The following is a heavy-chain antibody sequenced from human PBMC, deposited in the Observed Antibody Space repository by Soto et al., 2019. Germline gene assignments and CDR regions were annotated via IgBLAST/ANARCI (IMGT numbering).Heavy chain of an antibody. CDR2: IYYSGST. D-gene: IGHD3-16*02. V-gene: IGHV4-59*01. Sequence: PSETLSLTCTVSGGSISSYYWSWIRQPPGKGLEWIGYIYYSGSTNYNPSLKSRVTISVDTSKNQFSLKLSSVTAADTAVYYCARAKRSALSPHNWFDPWGQGTLVTVSS. CDR1: GGSISSYY. CDR3: ARAKRSALSPHNWFDP. J-gene: IGHJ5*02.